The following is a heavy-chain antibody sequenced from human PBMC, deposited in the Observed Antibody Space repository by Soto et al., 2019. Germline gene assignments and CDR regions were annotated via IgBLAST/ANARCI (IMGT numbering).Heavy chain of an antibody. CDR3: ARELSNSPDYFDS. CDR2: IYYSGRT. V-gene: IGHV4-30-4*01. D-gene: IGHD6-6*01. Sequence: LSLTCTVSGGSISSDDYYWSWIRQPPGKGLEWIGYIYYSGRTDYNPSLKSRVVISIDTSKNQFSLILSSMSATDTAVYYCARELSNSPDYFDSSGQGTLVTVSS. CDR1: GGSISSDDYY. J-gene: IGHJ4*02.